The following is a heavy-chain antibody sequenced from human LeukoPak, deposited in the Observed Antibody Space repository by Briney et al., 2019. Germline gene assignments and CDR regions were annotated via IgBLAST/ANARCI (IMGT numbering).Heavy chain of an antibody. J-gene: IGHJ4*02. D-gene: IGHD5-24*01. CDR2: ISSSSTYI. CDR3: ARADMATITIDY. V-gene: IGHV3-21*06. Sequence: GGSLRLSCAASGFTFSDYNMNWVRQAPGKGLEWVSVISSSSTYIYYADSVKGRFTISRDNAKNSLYLQMNSLRVEDTAVYYCARADMATITIDYWGQGTLVTASS. CDR1: GFTFSDYN.